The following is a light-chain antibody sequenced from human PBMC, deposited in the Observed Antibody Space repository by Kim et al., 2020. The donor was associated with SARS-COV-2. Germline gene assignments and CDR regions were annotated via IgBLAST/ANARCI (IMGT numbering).Light chain of an antibody. CDR1: SSNIGARYY. V-gene: IGLV1-40*01. Sequence: QRVTISCPATSSNIGARYYVPWYQPLPGTAPQLLIYGYNNRPSGVPARFSGSKSGTSASLAIIGLQAEDAADYYCPSHVPSLSVCVFGGGTHLPV. CDR3: PSHVPSLSVCV. CDR2: GYN. J-gene: IGLJ3*02.